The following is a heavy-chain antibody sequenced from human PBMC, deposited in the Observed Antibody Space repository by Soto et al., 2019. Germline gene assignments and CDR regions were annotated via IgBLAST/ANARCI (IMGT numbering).Heavy chain of an antibody. D-gene: IGHD2-2*01. CDR3: ARTIAAVPAALNWFDP. CDR2: IRPYNGNT. Sequence: QVQLVQSGAEVKNPGASVKVSCKASGYTFTSYGISWVRQAPGQGLEWMGWIRPYNGNTNYAQKVQGRVTMTTDTSTNTAYMELRSLRSDDTAVYFCARTIAAVPAALNWFDPWGQGTLVTVSS. J-gene: IGHJ5*02. V-gene: IGHV1-18*01. CDR1: GYTFTSYG.